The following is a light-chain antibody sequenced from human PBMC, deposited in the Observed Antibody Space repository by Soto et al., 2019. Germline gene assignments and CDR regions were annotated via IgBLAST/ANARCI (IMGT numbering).Light chain of an antibody. J-gene: IGKJ3*01. Sequence: EIVLTQSPGTLSLSPGERATLSCRASLSVSSSYLAWYQQKPGQAPRLLIYGASSRATGIPDRFSGSGSGTDFTLTISRLEPEDFAVYYCQQYGSSPGFTFGPGTKVDTK. V-gene: IGKV3-20*01. CDR2: GAS. CDR1: LSVSSSY. CDR3: QQYGSSPGFT.